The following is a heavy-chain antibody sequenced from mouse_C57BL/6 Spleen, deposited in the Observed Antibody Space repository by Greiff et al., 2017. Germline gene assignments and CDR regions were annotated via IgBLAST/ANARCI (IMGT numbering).Heavy chain of an antibody. Sequence: QVQLQQSGAELVKPGASVKMSCKASGYTFTSYWITWVKQRPGQGLEWIGDIYPGSGSTNYNEKFKSKATLTVDTSSSTAYMQLSSLTSEDSAVYYCARWDYGSGYGFAYWGQGTLVTVSA. J-gene: IGHJ3*01. CDR3: ARWDYGSGYGFAY. CDR2: IYPGSGST. V-gene: IGHV1-55*01. D-gene: IGHD1-1*01. CDR1: GYTFTSYW.